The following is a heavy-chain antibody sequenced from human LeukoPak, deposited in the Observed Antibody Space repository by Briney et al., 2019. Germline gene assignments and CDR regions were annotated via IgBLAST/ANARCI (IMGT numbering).Heavy chain of an antibody. Sequence: ASVKVSCKASGGTFSSYAISWVRQAPGQGLEWMGGIIPIFGTANYAQKLQGRVTMTTDTSTSTAYMELRSLRSDDTAVYYCARPIGSGYYPSDYWGQGTLVTVSS. V-gene: IGHV1-69*05. CDR2: IIPIFGTA. D-gene: IGHD3-22*01. J-gene: IGHJ4*02. CDR3: ARPIGSGYYPSDY. CDR1: GGTFSSYA.